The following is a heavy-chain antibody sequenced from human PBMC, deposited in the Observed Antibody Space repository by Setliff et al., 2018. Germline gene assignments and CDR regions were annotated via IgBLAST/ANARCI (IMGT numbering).Heavy chain of an antibody. CDR3: ARHALSFDSAWDV. D-gene: IGHD3-9*01. J-gene: IGHJ6*04. CDR2: IYYSGST. Sequence: LSLTCRVSGGSISSGNYYWGLIRQPPGKGLEWVATIYYSGSTYSNPSLKSRVTISLDTSKNQFSLNLNSATAADTAVYYCARHALSFDSAWDVWGKGTTVTVSS. CDR1: GGSISSGNYY. V-gene: IGHV4-39*01.